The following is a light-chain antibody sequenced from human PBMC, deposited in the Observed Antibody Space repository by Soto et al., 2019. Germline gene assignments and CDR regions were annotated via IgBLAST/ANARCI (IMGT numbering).Light chain of an antibody. CDR2: DAS. Sequence: EVVLTQSPATLSLSPGERATRSCRASQSVGSYLGWYQQKPGQAPRLLIYDASNRAAGIPARFSGGGSATDFTLIISSLEPEDCAVYYCQQRSNWFTFGQGTRLEIK. J-gene: IGKJ5*01. CDR1: QSVGSY. CDR3: QQRSNWFT. V-gene: IGKV3-11*01.